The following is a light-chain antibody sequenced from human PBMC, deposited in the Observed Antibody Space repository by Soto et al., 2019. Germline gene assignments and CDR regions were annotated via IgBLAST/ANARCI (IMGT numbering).Light chain of an antibody. CDR3: QQYGNSAPVSAPLS. V-gene: IGKV3-20*01. CDR2: AAS. J-gene: IGKJ4*01. CDR1: QSVSSNY. Sequence: EFVLTQSPGTLSLSPGERATLSCRASQSVSSNYLAWYQQRPGQAPRLLIYAASIRATGIPDRISGSGSGTDFTLTISRLEPEDFAVYYCQQYGNSAPVSAPLSFGGGTKVEI.